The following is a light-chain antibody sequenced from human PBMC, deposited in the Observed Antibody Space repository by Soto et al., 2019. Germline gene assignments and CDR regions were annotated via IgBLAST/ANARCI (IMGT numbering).Light chain of an antibody. CDR3: AQHRRPPIP. J-gene: IGKJ5*01. CDR2: GAS. CDR1: QSVSSSY. V-gene: IGKV3-20*01. Sequence: SSQSVSSSYLAWYQQKPGQAPRLLIYGASSRATGIPDRSSGSGYGTDFTRLISTPEPQVRAVNHPAQHRRPPIPCGQGTRLEIK.